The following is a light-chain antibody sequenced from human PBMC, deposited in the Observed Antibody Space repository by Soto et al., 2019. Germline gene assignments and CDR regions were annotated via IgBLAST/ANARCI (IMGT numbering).Light chain of an antibody. CDR3: QHYNNWPPWT. J-gene: IGKJ1*01. CDR2: GAS. Sequence: EIVMTQSPATLSVSPGDRATISCMASQSVSSNLAWYQQKPGQAPRLLIYGASIRATGIPARFSGSGSGTEFTLTISSLQSEDFAVYYCQHYNNWPPWTFGQGTKVDTK. CDR1: QSVSSN. V-gene: IGKV3-15*01.